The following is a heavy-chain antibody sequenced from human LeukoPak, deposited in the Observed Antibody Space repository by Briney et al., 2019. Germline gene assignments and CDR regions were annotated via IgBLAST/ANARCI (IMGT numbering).Heavy chain of an antibody. CDR1: GFTFSSYE. Sequence: QPGGSLRLSCAASGFTFSSYEMNWVRQAPGKGLEWVSYISSSGSTIYYADSVKGRFTISRDNAKNSLYLQMNSLRAEDTAVYYCASMGGFGDLICWGQGTLVTVSS. D-gene: IGHD3-10*01. CDR3: ASMGGFGDLIC. CDR2: ISSSGSTI. V-gene: IGHV3-48*03. J-gene: IGHJ4*02.